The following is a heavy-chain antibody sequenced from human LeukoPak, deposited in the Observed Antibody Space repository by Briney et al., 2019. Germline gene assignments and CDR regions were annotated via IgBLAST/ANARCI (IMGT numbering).Heavy chain of an antibody. Sequence: GGSLRLSCAASGFTFSSYAMSWVRQAPGKGLEWVSAISGSGGSTYYADSVKGRFTISRDNSKNTLYLQMNSLRAEDTAVYYCALPIAAAGTVDYWSQGTLVTVSS. CDR3: ALPIAAAGTVDY. V-gene: IGHV3-23*01. CDR1: GFTFSSYA. CDR2: ISGSGGST. J-gene: IGHJ4*02. D-gene: IGHD6-13*01.